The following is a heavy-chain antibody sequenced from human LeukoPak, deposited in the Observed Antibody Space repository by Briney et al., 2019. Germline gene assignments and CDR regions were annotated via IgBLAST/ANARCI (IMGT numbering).Heavy chain of an antibody. CDR3: ARGLRFNYYYMDV. V-gene: IGHV3-21*01. D-gene: IGHD3-10*01. CDR2: ISSSSSYI. CDR1: GFTFSSYS. J-gene: IGHJ6*03. Sequence: GGPLRPSCAASGFTFSSYSMNWVRQAPGKGLEWVSSISSSSSYIYYADSVKGRFTISRDNAKNSLYLQMNSLRAEDTAVYYCARGLRFNYYYMDVWGKGTTVTVSS.